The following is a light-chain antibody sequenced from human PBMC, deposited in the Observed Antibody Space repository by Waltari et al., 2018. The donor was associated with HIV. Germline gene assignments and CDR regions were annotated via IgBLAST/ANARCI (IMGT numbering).Light chain of an antibody. CDR3: AAWDDSLNGHVL. Sequence: QSVLTQPPSASGTPGQRVTFSCSGSSPNIGSNPVDWYQKLPGTAPRLLIYNNNQWPSGVPDRFSGSKSGTSASLAISGLQSEDEADYYCAAWDDSLNGHVLFGGGTKLTVL. CDR1: SPNIGSNP. J-gene: IGLJ2*01. V-gene: IGLV1-44*01. CDR2: NNN.